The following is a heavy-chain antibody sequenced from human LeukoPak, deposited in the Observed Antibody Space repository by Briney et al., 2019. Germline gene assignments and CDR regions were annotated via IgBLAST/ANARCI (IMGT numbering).Heavy chain of an antibody. CDR1: GGSISRYY. V-gene: IGHV4-59*08. CDR3: ARGGYGSFDY. CDR2: IFYSGST. J-gene: IGHJ4*02. Sequence: SETLSLTCTVSGGSISRYYWSWIRQPPGKGLEWIGYIFYSGSTNYNPSLKSRVTISVDTSKNQFSPKLTSVTAADTAVYYCARGGYGSFDYWGQGTLVTVSS. D-gene: IGHD6-25*01.